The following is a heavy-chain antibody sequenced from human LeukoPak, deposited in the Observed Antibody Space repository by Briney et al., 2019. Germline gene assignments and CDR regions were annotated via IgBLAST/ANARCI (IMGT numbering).Heavy chain of an antibody. V-gene: IGHV4-59*08. CDR1: GGSISTYY. D-gene: IGHD1-26*01. CDR3: ARHGGTLNYFDY. CDR2: ISDGGVT. J-gene: IGHJ4*02. Sequence: SETLSLTCNVSGGSISTYYWSWIRQPPGKGLEWIGYISDGGVTSYNPSLKGRVTISVDSPKNRFSLRLTSLTAVDTALYYCARHGGTLNYFDYWGPGSLVTVSS.